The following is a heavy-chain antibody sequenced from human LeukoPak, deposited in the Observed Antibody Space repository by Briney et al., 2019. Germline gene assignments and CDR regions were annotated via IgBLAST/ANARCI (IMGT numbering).Heavy chain of an antibody. D-gene: IGHD2-21*02. Sequence: NPSETLSLTCTVSGGSISISSYYWGWIRQPPGKGLEGIGSIYYSGSTYYNPSLKSRVTIAVDTSKNQFSLKLSSVTAADTAVYYCARVPPPSWDPTCGGDCESAPFDYWGQGTLVTVSS. CDR2: IYYSGST. V-gene: IGHV4-39*01. J-gene: IGHJ4*02. CDR1: GGSISISSYY. CDR3: ARVPPPSWDPTCGGDCESAPFDY.